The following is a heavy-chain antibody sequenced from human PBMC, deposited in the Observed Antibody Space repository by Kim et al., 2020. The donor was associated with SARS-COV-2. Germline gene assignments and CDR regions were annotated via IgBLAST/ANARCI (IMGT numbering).Heavy chain of an antibody. J-gene: IGHJ6*03. Sequence: GGSLRLSCAASKFTFTAYYMNWISQAPGKGLEWVSSISMTGLDRNYANSVKGRFSISRDNARNTLYLQMNSLRVEDTALYFCAKIEILASPPYMDVWGKG. V-gene: IGHV3-11*06. CDR2: ISMTGLDR. CDR1: KFTFTAYY. CDR3: AKIEILASPPYMDV.